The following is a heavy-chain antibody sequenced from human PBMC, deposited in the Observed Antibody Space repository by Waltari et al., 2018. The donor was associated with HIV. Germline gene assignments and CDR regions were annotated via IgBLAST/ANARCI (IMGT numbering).Heavy chain of an antibody. D-gene: IGHD5-18*01. CDR2: INPNSGGT. Sequence: QVQLVQSGAEVQKVGASVKVSCKASGYTFSDYSIPWFLPPLGQGLEWMGWINPNSGGTTYAQKFQGWVTMTRDTSVSTAYMELSRLRSDDTAVYYCARDAEVLGYSYRNYYYYYGMDAWGQGTTVTVSS. J-gene: IGHJ6*02. V-gene: IGHV1-2*03. CDR3: ARDAEVLGYSYRNYYYYYGMDA. CDR1: GYTFSDYS.